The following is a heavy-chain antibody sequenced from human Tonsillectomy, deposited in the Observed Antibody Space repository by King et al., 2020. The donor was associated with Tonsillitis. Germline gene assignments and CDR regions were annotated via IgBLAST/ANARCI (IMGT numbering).Heavy chain of an antibody. CDR2: IDCDDDT. Sequence: TLKESGPALVKPTQTLTLPCTFSGVSLSTIGICVGWIRQPPGKALEWLVLIDCDDDTSYITSLKTRLTIAKETSKNKMVLTMTNMAPVDTTTYYCVRLYSEFWGCYVDYWGQGTLVTVSS. CDR3: VRLYSEFWGCYVDY. V-gene: IGHV2-70*01. J-gene: IGHJ4*02. D-gene: IGHD3-16*01. CDR1: GVSLSTIGIC.